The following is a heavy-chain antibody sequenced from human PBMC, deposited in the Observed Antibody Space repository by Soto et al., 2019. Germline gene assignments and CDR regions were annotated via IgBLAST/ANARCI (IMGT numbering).Heavy chain of an antibody. Sequence: QVQLVESGGGVVQPGSSLRLSCATSGFTFSHHAMHWVRQAPGKGLQWVAQIWYDGSVKNYADSMKGRFTISRDSPKNTLFLQMDSLRVEDTAVYYCARDGQQLAPYAFDIGGQGTLGIVST. CDR3: ARDGQQLAPYAFDI. CDR1: GFTFSHHA. D-gene: IGHD6-13*01. J-gene: IGHJ3*02. V-gene: IGHV3-33*01. CDR2: IWYDGSVK.